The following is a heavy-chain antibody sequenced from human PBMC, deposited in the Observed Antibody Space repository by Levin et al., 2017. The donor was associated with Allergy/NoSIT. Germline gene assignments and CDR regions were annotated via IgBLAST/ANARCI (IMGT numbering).Heavy chain of an antibody. CDR1: GESLGVYY. CDR2: VNHSGST. Sequence: SETLSLTCVVYGESLGVYYWNWIRQPPGKGLEWIGEVNHSGSTNSKSSLKSRVTISVDTSKNQVSLKLTSVTAADTAVYYCARGRHGDWILYGMDVWGQGTAVTVSS. D-gene: IGHD4-17*01. CDR3: ARGRHGDWILYGMDV. V-gene: IGHV4-34*01. J-gene: IGHJ6*02.